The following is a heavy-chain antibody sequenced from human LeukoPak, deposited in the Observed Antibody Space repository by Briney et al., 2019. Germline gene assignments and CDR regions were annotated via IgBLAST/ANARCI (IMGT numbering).Heavy chain of an antibody. J-gene: IGHJ6*02. CDR3: ARRELYSGYDAYYGVDV. CDR2: IYPGDSDT. Sequence: RGESLKISCAASGYNFTFYWIGWVRQMPGKGLEWMGIIYPGDSDTRYSPSFQGQVTISADKSINTAYLQWSSLKASDTAIYYCARRELYSGYDAYYGVDVWGQGTTVIVSS. D-gene: IGHD5-12*01. V-gene: IGHV5-51*01. CDR1: GYNFTFYW.